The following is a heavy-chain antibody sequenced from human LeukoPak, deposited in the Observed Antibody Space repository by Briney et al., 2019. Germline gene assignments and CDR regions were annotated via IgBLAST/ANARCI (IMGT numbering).Heavy chain of an antibody. Sequence: GGSLKLSCAASGFTVSSNYMSWVRQAPGKGLEWVSVIYSGGSTYFADSVKGRFTISRHNSKNTLYLQMNSLRAEDTAVYYCARARGYSYGTLDCWGQGTLVTVSS. D-gene: IGHD5-18*01. J-gene: IGHJ4*02. CDR1: GFTVSSNY. CDR3: ARARGYSYGTLDC. CDR2: IYSGGST. V-gene: IGHV3-53*04.